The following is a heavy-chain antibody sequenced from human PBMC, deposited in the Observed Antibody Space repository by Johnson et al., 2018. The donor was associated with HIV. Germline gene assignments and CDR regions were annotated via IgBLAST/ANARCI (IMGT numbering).Heavy chain of an antibody. D-gene: IGHD6-6*01. CDR2: INWNGGST. V-gene: IGHV3-20*04. Sequence: VQLVESGGGVVQPGGSLRLSCAASGFTFDDYGMNWVRQAPGKGLEWVSGINWNGGSTGYADSGKGRFTLSRDNAKNSLYLQMNSLRPEDTAVYYCARERLVGYSSSAGAFDIWGQGTMVTVSS. CDR1: GFTFDDYG. J-gene: IGHJ3*02. CDR3: ARERLVGYSSSAGAFDI.